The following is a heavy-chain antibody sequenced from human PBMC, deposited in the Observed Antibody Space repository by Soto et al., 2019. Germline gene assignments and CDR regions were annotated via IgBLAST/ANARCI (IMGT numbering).Heavy chain of an antibody. CDR3: ARVVIPLTSGCSFDL. D-gene: IGHD5-12*01. J-gene: IGHJ2*01. Sequence: QLQLRESGPGLVKPSETLSLTCTVSGGSISGCVCGLYYWSSSRQPPGKGLEWIGDIYDSGSTYYNPSLTSRVAISVDTSKNQFSLRLSSVTAADAAVYYCARVVIPLTSGCSFDLWGQGTLVTVSS. V-gene: IGHV4-30-4*01. CDR1: GGSISGCVCGLYY. CDR2: IYDSGST.